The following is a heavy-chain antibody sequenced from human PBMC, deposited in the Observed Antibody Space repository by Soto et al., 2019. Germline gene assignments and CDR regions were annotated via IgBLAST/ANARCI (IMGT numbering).Heavy chain of an antibody. J-gene: IGHJ4*02. Sequence: PGGSLRLSCAASGFTVSSNYMSWVRQAPGKGLEWVSVIYSGGSTYYADSVKGRFTISRDNSKNTLYLQMNSLRAEDTAVYYCARRAYSYGPGGYFDYWGQGTLVTVSS. CDR1: GFTVSSNY. CDR3: ARRAYSYGPGGYFDY. D-gene: IGHD5-18*01. V-gene: IGHV3-66*04. CDR2: IYSGGST.